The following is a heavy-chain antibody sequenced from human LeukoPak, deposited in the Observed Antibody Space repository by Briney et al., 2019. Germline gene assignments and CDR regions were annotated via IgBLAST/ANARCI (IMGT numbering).Heavy chain of an antibody. V-gene: IGHV4-34*01. CDR1: GGSFSGYY. J-gene: IGHJ4*02. Sequence: KPSETLSLTCAVSGGSFSGYYWTWIRQPPGKGLEWIWEINHSGSANYNPSLKSRVTILLDQYKNKFSLKLSSVTAGDTAVYYCARGQGTVNTHWGQGTLVTVSS. CDR3: ARGQGTVNTH. CDR2: INHSGSA. D-gene: IGHD4-17*01.